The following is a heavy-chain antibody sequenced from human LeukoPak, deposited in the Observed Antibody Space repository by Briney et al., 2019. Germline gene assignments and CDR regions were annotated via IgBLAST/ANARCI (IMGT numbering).Heavy chain of an antibody. CDR2: IYYSGST. J-gene: IGHJ4*02. D-gene: IGHD5-18*01. CDR1: GGSISSSSYY. V-gene: IGHV4-39*07. CDR3: APFNYSYGSFDY. Sequence: PSETLSLTCTVSGGSISSSSYYWGWIRQPPGKGLEWIGSIYYSGSTYYNPSLKSRVTISVDTSKNQFSLKLSSVTAADTAVYYCAPFNYSYGSFDYWGQGTLVTVSS.